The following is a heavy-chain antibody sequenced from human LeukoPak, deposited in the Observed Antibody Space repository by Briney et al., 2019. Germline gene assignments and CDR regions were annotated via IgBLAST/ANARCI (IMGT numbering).Heavy chain of an antibody. CDR2: IYYSGST. V-gene: IGHV4-30-4*01. CDR1: GGSISSGDYY. J-gene: IGHJ4*02. CDR3: ASTNYDILTGYYHPCYFDY. Sequence: PSQTLSLTCTVSGGSISSGDYYWSWIRQPPGKGLEWTGYIYYSGSTYYNPSLKSRVTISVDTSKNQFSLKLSSVTAADTAVYYCASTNYDILTGYYHPCYFDYWGQGTLVTVSS. D-gene: IGHD3-9*01.